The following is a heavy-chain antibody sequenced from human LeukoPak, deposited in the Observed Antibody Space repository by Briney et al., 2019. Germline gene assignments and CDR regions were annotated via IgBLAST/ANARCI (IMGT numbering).Heavy chain of an antibody. CDR1: GFAFSSYS. Sequence: GGSLRLSCAASGFAFSSYSMNWVRQAPGKGLEWVSYISSSSSTIYYADSVKGRFTISRDNAKNSLYLQMNSLRAEDTAVYYCARVFYYGSGSYCRDYWGQGTLVTVSS. CDR3: ARVFYYGSGSYCRDY. D-gene: IGHD3-10*01. CDR2: ISSSSSTI. V-gene: IGHV3-48*01. J-gene: IGHJ4*02.